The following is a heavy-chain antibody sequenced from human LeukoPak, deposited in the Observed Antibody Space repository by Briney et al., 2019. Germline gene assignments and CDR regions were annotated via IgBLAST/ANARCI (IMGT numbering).Heavy chain of an antibody. J-gene: IGHJ6*03. D-gene: IGHD5-18*01. V-gene: IGHV4-34*01. CDR1: GGSFSGYY. Sequence: SSETLSLTCAVYGGSFSGYYWSWIRQPPGKGLEWSGEINHSGSTNYNPSLKSRVTISVDTSKNQFSLKLSSVTAADTAVYYCARNRGYSYGYDYYYYYMDVWGKGTTVTVSS. CDR2: INHSGST. CDR3: ARNRGYSYGYDYYYYYMDV.